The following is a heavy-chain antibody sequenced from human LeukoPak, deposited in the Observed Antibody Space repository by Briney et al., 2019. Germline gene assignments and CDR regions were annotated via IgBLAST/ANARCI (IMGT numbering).Heavy chain of an antibody. CDR3: ARRKSGTNPGAFDS. D-gene: IGHD3-10*01. Sequence: GASVKVSCKASVYTFTDYHLHWVRQAPGQGLQWMAWINPKSGGTSRSRKFQGRITLTRDTSIDTAYLQLSRLTSDDTAVYFCARRKSGTNPGAFDSWGQGTLVTVSS. CDR2: INPKSGGT. CDR1: VYTFTDYH. J-gene: IGHJ4*02. V-gene: IGHV1-2*02.